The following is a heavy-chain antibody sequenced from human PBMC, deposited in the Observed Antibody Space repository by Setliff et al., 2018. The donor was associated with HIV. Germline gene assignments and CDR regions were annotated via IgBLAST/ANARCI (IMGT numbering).Heavy chain of an antibody. Sequence: ASVKVSCKASGHTFSNYGISWVRQAPGQGLEWMGWISAYNGNTNYVQNFQGRVTMTIDTSTSTAYMELRSLRSDDTAVYYCATVYYYESRDIFYRIEYFHHWGQGTRVTVS. CDR2: ISAYNGNT. CDR3: ATVYYYESRDIFYRIEYFHH. J-gene: IGHJ1*01. V-gene: IGHV1-18*01. D-gene: IGHD3-22*01. CDR1: GHTFSNYG.